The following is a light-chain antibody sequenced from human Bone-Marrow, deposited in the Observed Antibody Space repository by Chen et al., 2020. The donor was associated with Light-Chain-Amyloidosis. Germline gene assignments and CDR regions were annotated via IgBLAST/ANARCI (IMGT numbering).Light chain of an antibody. CDR3: QSADSSGTYEVR. CDR1: DLPTKY. J-gene: IGLJ2*01. V-gene: IGLV3-25*03. CDR2: RDT. Sequence: SYELTQPPSVSVSPGQTARITCSGDDLPTKYAYWYQQKPGQAPVLVIHRDTDRPSGISERFSGSSSGTTATLTISGVQAEDEADYHCQSADSSGTYEVRFGGGTKLTVL.